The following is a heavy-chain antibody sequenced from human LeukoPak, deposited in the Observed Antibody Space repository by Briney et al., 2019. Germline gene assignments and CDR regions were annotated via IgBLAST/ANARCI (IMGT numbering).Heavy chain of an antibody. Sequence: SETLSLKCLVSGGFRNDTFWSWIRQSPGKDLEWVADISDTGRSYYSPFLKSRVSISLDTSKSHFSLTLDSVTAADTAVYFCARGEGGRFGPGTYLLWGQGTLVTVSS. CDR3: ARGEGGRFGPGTYLL. CDR1: GGFRNDTF. D-gene: IGHD3-10*01. J-gene: IGHJ4*02. CDR2: ISDTGRS. V-gene: IGHV4-59*01.